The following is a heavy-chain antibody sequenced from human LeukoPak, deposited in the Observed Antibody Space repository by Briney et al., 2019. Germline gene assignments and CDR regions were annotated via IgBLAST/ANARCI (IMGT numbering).Heavy chain of an antibody. D-gene: IGHD3-22*01. J-gene: IGHJ4*02. Sequence: PSETLSLTCTVSGGSISSSSYYWGWIRQPPGKGLEWIGSIYYSGSTYHNPSLKSRVTISVDTSKNQFSLKLSSVTAADTAVYYCAREESSTMTHYWGQGTLVTVSS. CDR3: AREESSTMTHY. CDR2: IYYSGST. CDR1: GGSISSSSYY. V-gene: IGHV4-39*02.